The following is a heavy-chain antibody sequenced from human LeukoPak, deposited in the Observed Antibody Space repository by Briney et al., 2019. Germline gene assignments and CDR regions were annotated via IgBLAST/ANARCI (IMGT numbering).Heavy chain of an antibody. CDR2: IYSDNT. V-gene: IGHV3-53*01. Sequence: GGSLRLSCTVSGFTVSSNSMSWVRQAPGKGLEWVSFIYSDNTHYSDSVKGRFTISRDNSKNTLYLQMNSLRAEDTAVYYCAGSSRPPYYYYMDVWGKGTTVTISS. D-gene: IGHD1-26*01. CDR3: AGSSRPPYYYYMDV. J-gene: IGHJ6*03. CDR1: GFTVSSNS.